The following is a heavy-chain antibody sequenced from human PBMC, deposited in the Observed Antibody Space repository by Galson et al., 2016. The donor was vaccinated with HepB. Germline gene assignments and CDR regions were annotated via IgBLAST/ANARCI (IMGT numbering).Heavy chain of an antibody. CDR2: IYYSGST. Sequence: SETLSLTCTVSGGSISSYYWSWIRQPPGKGLEWIGYIYYSGSTNYNPSLKSRVTISVDTSKNQFSLKLNSVTAADTAVYYCARALWFGDLDYYYYGMDVWGQGTTVTVSS. V-gene: IGHV4-59*01. J-gene: IGHJ6*02. CDR1: GGSISSYY. CDR3: ARALWFGDLDYYYYGMDV. D-gene: IGHD3-10*01.